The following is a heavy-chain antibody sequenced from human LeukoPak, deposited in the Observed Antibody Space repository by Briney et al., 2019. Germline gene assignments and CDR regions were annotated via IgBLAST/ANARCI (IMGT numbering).Heavy chain of an antibody. J-gene: IGHJ4*02. CDR2: IYYSGST. V-gene: IGHV4-61*01. D-gene: IGHD2-2*01. CDR3: ARSIPAAIGVFLL. CDR1: GGSVSSRSHY. Sequence: KSSETLSLTCTVSGGSVSSRSHYWSWIRQPPGKGLEWIGYIYYSGSTNYNPSLKSRVTISVDTSKNQFSLKLSSVTAADTAVYYCARSIPAAIGVFLLWGQGTLVTVSS.